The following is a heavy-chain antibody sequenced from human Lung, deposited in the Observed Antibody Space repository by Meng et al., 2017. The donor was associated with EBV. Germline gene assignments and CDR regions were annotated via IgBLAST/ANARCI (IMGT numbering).Heavy chain of an antibody. J-gene: IGHJ4*02. D-gene: IGHD3-16*01. CDR1: GGSVIINNL. Sequence: QMRLKESGPTLVKPSETLSLTCAFSGGSVIINNLGSWVRQPPRKEPEGIGEIIHFGGTNNSPSLKRRVTITVNDSNNQLALSMTSVTAADTAIYYCAKVSLPYTCYDHWGQGIPVTVSS. CDR2: IIHFGGT. CDR3: AKVSLPYTCYDH. V-gene: IGHV4-4*02.